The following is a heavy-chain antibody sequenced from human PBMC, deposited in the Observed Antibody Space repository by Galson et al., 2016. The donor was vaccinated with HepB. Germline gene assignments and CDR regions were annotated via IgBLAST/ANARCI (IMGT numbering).Heavy chain of an antibody. CDR1: GFTFKTYA. J-gene: IGHJ4*02. CDR2: IWHDGSKK. Sequence: SLRLSCAASGFTFKTYAMHWVRQAPGKGLDWVAVIWHDGSKKYFADSTKGRFTVSRDDSKNTLYLQMNSLSVEDTAVYYCARGDPWYSSGWGPDYWGQGTLDAVSS. D-gene: IGHD6-19*01. V-gene: IGHV3-33*01. CDR3: ARGDPWYSSGWGPDY.